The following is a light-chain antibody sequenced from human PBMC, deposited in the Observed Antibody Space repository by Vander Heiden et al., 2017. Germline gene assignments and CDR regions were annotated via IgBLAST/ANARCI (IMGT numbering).Light chain of an antibody. J-gene: IGKJ4*01. Sequence: DMQMTQPTSTLSAPTGDSVTITCRASQSISSWLAWYQQKPGKAPKLLIYEASALESGVPSRFSGSGSGTEFTLTISSLQTDDFATYYCQQYYTYPLTFGAGTKVEIK. CDR1: QSISSW. V-gene: IGKV1-5*03. CDR2: EAS. CDR3: QQYYTYPLT.